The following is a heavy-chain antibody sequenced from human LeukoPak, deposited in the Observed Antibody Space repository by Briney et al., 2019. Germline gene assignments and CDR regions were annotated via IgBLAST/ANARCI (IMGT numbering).Heavy chain of an antibody. CDR3: AKREGYGSGSSYYFDY. D-gene: IGHD3-10*01. CDR1: GYSFPSYW. J-gene: IGHJ4*02. V-gene: IGHV5-51*01. CDR2: IYPGDSDT. Sequence: GESLKISCKGSGYSFPSYWIAWVRQMPGKGLEWMGIIYPGDSDTRYSPSFQGQVTISVDKSNNTAYLQWSSLKASDTAVYYCAKREGYGSGSSYYFDYWGQGTLVTVSS.